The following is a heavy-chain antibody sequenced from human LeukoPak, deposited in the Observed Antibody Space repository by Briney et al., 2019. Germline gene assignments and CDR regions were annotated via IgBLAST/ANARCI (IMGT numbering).Heavy chain of an antibody. V-gene: IGHV3-53*04. CDR2: IYSGGST. J-gene: IGHJ3*02. D-gene: IGHD3-22*01. CDR1: GFTVSSNY. CDR3: ARGGHYDSSGCYPGAFDI. Sequence: GGSLRLSCAASGFTVSSNYMSWVRQAPGKGLEWVSVIYSGGSTYYADSVKGRFTISRHNSKNTLYLQMNSLRAEDTAVYYCARGGHYDSSGCYPGAFDIWGQGTMVTVSS.